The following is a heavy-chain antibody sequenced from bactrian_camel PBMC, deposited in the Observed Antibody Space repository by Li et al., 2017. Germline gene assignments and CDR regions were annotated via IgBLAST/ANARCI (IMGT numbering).Heavy chain of an antibody. CDR3: AAAGGVGSLDRCRVATEGYRY. CDR1: GSMFGMYW. V-gene: IGHV3S53*01. J-gene: IGHJ4*01. D-gene: IGHD5*01. Sequence: HVQLVESGGGAVKAGGSLRLSCVASGSMFGMYWMGWFRQVAGGVREVVAAVSPDGTRATVSDSWKGRFIISQDDATNTITLHMNSLKLEDTAMYYCAAAGGVGSLDRCRVATEGYRYWGQGTQVTV. CDR2: VSPDGTRA.